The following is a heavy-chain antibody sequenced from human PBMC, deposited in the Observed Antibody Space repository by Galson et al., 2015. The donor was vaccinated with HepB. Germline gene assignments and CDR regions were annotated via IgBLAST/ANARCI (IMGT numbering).Heavy chain of an antibody. CDR2: TNPSGGST. Sequence: SVKVSCKESGYTFTSYYMHWVRQAPGQGLEWMGITNPSGGSTSYAQKFQGRVTMTRDTSTSTVYMELSSLRSEDTAVYYCARALEAAFDIWGQGTMVTVSS. CDR1: GYTFTSYY. J-gene: IGHJ3*02. CDR3: ARALEAAFDI. D-gene: IGHD2/OR15-2a*01. V-gene: IGHV1-46*01.